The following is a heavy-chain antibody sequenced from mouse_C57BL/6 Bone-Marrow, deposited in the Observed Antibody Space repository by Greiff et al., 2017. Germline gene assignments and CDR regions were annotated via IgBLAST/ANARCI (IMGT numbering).Heavy chain of an antibody. V-gene: IGHV1-64*01. J-gene: IGHJ3*01. Sequence: VQLQESGAELVKPGASVKLSCKASGYTFTSYWMHWVKQRPGQGLEWIGMIHPNSGSTNYNEKFKSKATLTVDKSSSTAYMQLSSLTSEDSAVYYCLNWDEAWFAYWGQGTLVTVSA. CDR3: LNWDEAWFAY. CDR1: GYTFTSYW. D-gene: IGHD4-1*02. CDR2: IHPNSGST.